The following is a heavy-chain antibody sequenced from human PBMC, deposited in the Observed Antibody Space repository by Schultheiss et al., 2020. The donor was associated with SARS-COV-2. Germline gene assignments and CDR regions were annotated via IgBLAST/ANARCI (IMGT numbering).Heavy chain of an antibody. CDR3: TREVGYYYYGMDV. Sequence: GGSLRLSCAASGFTFSGSAMHWVRQASGKGLEWVGRIRSKANSYATAYAASVKGRFTISRDDSNNTAYLQMNSLKTEDTAVYYCTREVGYYYYGMDVWGQGTTVTVSS. CDR2: IRSKANSYAT. V-gene: IGHV3-73*01. D-gene: IGHD1-26*01. J-gene: IGHJ6*02. CDR1: GFTFSGSA.